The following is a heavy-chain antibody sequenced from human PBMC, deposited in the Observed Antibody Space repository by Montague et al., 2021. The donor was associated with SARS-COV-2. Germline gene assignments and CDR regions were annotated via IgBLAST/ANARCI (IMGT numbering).Heavy chain of an antibody. D-gene: IGHD3-22*01. V-gene: IGHV4-59*08. CDR3: ARHFYDSSGYYSEAYFDY. CDR2: IYYSGST. J-gene: IGHJ4*02. CDR1: GGSISSYY. Sequence: SETLSLTCTVSGGSISSYYWSWIRQPPGKGLEWIGYIYYSGSTNYNPSLKSRVTISVDTSKNRFSLKLSSVTAADTAVYYCARHFYDSSGYYSEAYFDYWGQGTLVTVSS.